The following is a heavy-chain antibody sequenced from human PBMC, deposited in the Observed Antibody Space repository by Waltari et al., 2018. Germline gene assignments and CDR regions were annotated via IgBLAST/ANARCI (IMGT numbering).Heavy chain of an antibody. V-gene: IGHV3-23*04. Sequence: EVPLVASGGGLVHPWGSLILSCSASGFTISSYPLTWFRQAPGKGLEGVAGISGSGGGTYYADSVKGRFTISRDNSKNTRYLQMNSLRAGDTAVYYCARGYYLGLHFDSWGHGNLVTVSS. J-gene: IGHJ4*01. CDR2: ISGSGGGT. D-gene: IGHD1-26*01. CDR1: GFTISSYP. CDR3: ARGYYLGLHFDS.